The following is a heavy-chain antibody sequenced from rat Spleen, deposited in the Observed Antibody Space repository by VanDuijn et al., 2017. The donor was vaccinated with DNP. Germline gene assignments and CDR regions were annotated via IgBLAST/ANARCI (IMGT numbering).Heavy chain of an antibody. Sequence: EVQLVESGGGLVQPGRSLKLSCAASGFTFSDYNMAWVRQAPKKGLEWVATISYDGSSVFYRDSMKDRFTISRDTAKSSLYLQMDSLRSEDTATYYCARGGRSYFDYWGQGVMVTVSS. V-gene: IGHV5-7*01. D-gene: IGHD1-11*01. CDR3: ARGGRSYFDY. CDR1: GFTFSDYN. J-gene: IGHJ2*01. CDR2: ISYDGSSV.